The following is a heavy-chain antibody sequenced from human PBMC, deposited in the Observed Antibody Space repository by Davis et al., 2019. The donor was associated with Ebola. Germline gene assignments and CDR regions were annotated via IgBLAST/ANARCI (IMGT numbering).Heavy chain of an antibody. CDR1: GFTLSGYD. Sequence: GGSLRLYCAASGFTLSGYDMNWVRQAPGKGLEWVAVIWYDGRNQYYADSVKGRFTISRDNSKNTLYLQMNSLRAEDTAVYYCARDTYYYYNTMDVWGKGTTVTVSS. V-gene: IGHV3-33*01. J-gene: IGHJ6*04. CDR3: ARDTYYYYNTMDV. CDR2: IWYDGRNQ.